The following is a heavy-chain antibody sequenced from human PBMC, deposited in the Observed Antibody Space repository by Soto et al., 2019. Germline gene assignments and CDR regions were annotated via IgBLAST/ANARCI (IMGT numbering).Heavy chain of an antibody. CDR2: FYRDDDR. CDR3: AHGSSIVGAPAFDY. J-gene: IGHJ4*02. D-gene: IGHD1-26*01. CDR1: GFSLSTSGVG. V-gene: IGHV2-5*02. Sequence: SGPTLVNPTQTLTLTCTFSGFSLSTSGVGVGWIRQSPGKALEWLTLFYRDDDRRYNPSLRNRLTFTKDTSKNQVVLRMTNMDPDDTGIYYCAHGSSIVGAPAFDYWGQGILVTVSS.